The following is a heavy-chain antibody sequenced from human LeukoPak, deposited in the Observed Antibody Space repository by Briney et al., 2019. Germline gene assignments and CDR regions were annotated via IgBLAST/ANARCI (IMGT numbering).Heavy chain of an antibody. D-gene: IGHD5-24*01. V-gene: IGHV4-39*01. CDR3: GGYNFYYFDY. CDR1: GDSISSGSYY. CDR2: VYYSGST. J-gene: IGHJ4*02. Sequence: SETLSLTCTVSGDSISSGSYYWAWVRQPPGKGLEWIGSVYYSGSTYYNPSLKGRVIMSVDTSKNQFSLNLTSVTAADTAVYFCGGYNFYYFDYWGQGTLVTVSS.